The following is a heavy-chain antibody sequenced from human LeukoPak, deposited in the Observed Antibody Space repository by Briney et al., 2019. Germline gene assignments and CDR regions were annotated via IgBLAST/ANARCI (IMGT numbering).Heavy chain of an antibody. Sequence: SETLSLTCTVSGDPISSSSYYWGWVRQPPGKGLEWIGTIYYTGITHYNPSLKSRVTISVDTSKNQFSLKLSSVTAADTAVYYCARRTVVVTAIQRYFDLWGRGTLVTVSS. CDR2: IYYTGIT. D-gene: IGHD2-21*02. V-gene: IGHV4-39*01. CDR1: GDPISSSSYY. J-gene: IGHJ2*01. CDR3: ARRTVVVTAIQRYFDL.